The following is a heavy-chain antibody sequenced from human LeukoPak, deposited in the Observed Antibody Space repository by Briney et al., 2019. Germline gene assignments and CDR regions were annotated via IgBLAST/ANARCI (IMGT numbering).Heavy chain of an antibody. D-gene: IGHD6-13*01. CDR3: ARTPEGRDSRFDY. V-gene: IGHV4-59*08. CDR2: IYYSGST. CDR1: GGSISSYY. Sequence: SETLSLTCTVSGGSISSYYWSWIRQPPGKGLEWIGYIYYSGSTNYNPSLKSRVTISLDTSKNQFSLKLSSVTAADTAVYYCARTPEGRDSRFDYWGQGTLVTVSS. J-gene: IGHJ4*02.